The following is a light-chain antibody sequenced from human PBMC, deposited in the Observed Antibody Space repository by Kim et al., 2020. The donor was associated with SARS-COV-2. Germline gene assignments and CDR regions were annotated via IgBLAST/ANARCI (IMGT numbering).Light chain of an antibody. CDR2: YKSDSHK. J-gene: IGLJ2*01. V-gene: IGLV5-45*02. CDR1: SGINVGTYR. CDR3: MIWHNTAVV. Sequence: QPVLTQPSSLSASPGATASLTCTLRSGINVGTYRIYWYQQKPGSPPQYLLRYKSDSHKQQGSGVPSRFSASKDASANAGILLISGLQSDDEADYYCMIWHNTAVVFGGGTQLTVL.